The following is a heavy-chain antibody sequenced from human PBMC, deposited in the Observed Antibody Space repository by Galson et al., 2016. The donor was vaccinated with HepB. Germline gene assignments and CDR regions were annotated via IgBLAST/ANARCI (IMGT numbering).Heavy chain of an antibody. CDR2: MDYSGST. Sequence: ETLSLTCIISGESVITDRYYWTWIRQTPGKGLEWIGSMDYSGSTNYSPSRKSPVTISLAPSENEFSLRLSSVTAADAAVYYCARGRRTICLGTICYRDSYYYAMDVWGQGTTVTVSS. CDR1: GESVITDRYY. V-gene: IGHV4-61*01. CDR3: ARGRRTICLGTICYRDSYYYAMDV. D-gene: IGHD3-10*02. J-gene: IGHJ6*02.